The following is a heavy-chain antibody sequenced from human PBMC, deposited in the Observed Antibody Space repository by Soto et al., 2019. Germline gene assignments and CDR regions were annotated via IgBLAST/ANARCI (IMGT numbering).Heavy chain of an antibody. V-gene: IGHV4-30-4*01. Sequence: QVQLQESGPGLVKPSQTLSLTCNVSGGPINSPDYYWTWIRQSPGKGLEWIGYLYFNGGTQYNPSLRTSISMSLDTAKKHFSLKMRSVTGAATAVYYCARGISKYSSWYEPHTWFDAWGQGALVTVSS. CDR1: GGPINSPDYY. CDR3: ARGISKYSSWYEPHTWFDA. D-gene: IGHD6-13*01. J-gene: IGHJ5*02. CDR2: LYFNGGT.